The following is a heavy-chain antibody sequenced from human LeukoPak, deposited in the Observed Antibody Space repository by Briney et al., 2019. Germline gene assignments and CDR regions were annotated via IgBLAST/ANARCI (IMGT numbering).Heavy chain of an antibody. CDR1: GVSLSSYY. J-gene: IGHJ4*02. Sequence: SETLSLTCTVSGVSLSSYYWSWLRQPPGKGLEWFGYIYYSGSTNYYPSLKSRVTISVDTSKNQFSQMLSSVPAADTAVYCCARDLFHSSSSPTDYWGQGTLVTVSS. D-gene: IGHD6-6*01. CDR3: ARDLFHSSSSPTDY. V-gene: IGHV4-59*01. CDR2: IYYSGST.